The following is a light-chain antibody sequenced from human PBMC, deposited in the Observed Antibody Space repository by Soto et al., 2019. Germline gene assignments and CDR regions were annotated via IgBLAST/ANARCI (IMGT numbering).Light chain of an antibody. CDR2: DAS. J-gene: IGKJ1*01. CDR3: TQYKSYPWT. CDR1: QSISSW. Sequence: DIQMTQSPSTLSASVGDRVTITCRASQSISSWLAWYQQKPGKAPKLLIYDASSLESGVPSRFSGSGSGTEFTLTISSLQTDDFATYSCTQYKSYPWTFGKGTKVEIK. V-gene: IGKV1-5*01.